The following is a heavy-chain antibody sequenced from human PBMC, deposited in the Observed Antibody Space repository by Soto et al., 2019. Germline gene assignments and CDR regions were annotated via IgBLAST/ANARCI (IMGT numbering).Heavy chain of an antibody. V-gene: IGHV1-18*01. J-gene: IGHJ3*02. CDR3: AREEATFPSGAFDI. Sequence: ASVKVSCKASGYTFTSYDINWVRQATGQGLEWMGWMSAYSGNTNYAQKLQGRVTMTTDTSTSTAYMELRSLRSDDTAVYYCAREEATFPSGAFDIWGQGTMVTVSS. CDR2: MSAYSGNT. CDR1: GYTFTSYD.